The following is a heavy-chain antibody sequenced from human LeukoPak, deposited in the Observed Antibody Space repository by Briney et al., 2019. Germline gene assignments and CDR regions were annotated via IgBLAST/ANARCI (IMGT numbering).Heavy chain of an antibody. D-gene: IGHD7-27*01. CDR3: ARDPEANWAFFDY. Sequence: ASVKVSCKASGYTFTSYYLHWVRQAPGQGLEWMGVINPNGGSTTYAQKFQDRATMTRETSTTTVYMELSTLRSEDTAVYYCARDPEANWAFFDYWGQGTLLTVSS. CDR1: GYTFTSYY. J-gene: IGHJ4*02. CDR2: INPNGGST. V-gene: IGHV1-46*01.